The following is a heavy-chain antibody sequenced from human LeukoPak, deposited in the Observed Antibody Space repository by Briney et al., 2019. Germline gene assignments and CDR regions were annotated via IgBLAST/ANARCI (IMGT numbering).Heavy chain of an antibody. CDR3: ARLKDFTGKEYYFFDF. V-gene: IGHV4-4*02. CDR1: GDSISNSIL. Sequence: SGTLSLTCAVSGDSISNSILWSWVRQPPGKGLEWIGEMYRSGTAHYNPSLKSRVTILIDNSKNQLSLELTSVTAADTAVYFCARLKDFTGKEYYFFDFWGRGALVTVSS. J-gene: IGHJ2*01. CDR2: MYRSGTA. D-gene: IGHD3-10*01.